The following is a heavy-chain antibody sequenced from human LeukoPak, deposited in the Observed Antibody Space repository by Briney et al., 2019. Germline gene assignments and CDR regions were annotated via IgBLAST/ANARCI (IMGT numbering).Heavy chain of an antibody. CDR2: TSSSSSTI. J-gene: IGHJ3*02. D-gene: IGHD3-22*01. Sequence: GGSLRLSCITSRFTFSSHGLHWVRQAPGKGLEWLSYTSSSSSTIYYADSVKGRFTISRDNAKNSLYLQMNSLRAEDTAVYYCARGLHYYDSGGYYYPDAFDIWGQGTMVTVSS. V-gene: IGHV3-48*01. CDR1: RFTFSSHG. CDR3: ARGLHYYDSGGYYYPDAFDI.